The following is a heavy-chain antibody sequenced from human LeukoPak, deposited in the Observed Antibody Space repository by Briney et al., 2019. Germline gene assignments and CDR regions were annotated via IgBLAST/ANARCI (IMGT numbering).Heavy chain of an antibody. D-gene: IGHD3-22*01. V-gene: IGHV4-30-4*01. CDR2: IYYSGRT. Sequence: SQTLSLTCTVSGGSISSGDYYWSWIRQPPGKGLEWIGYIYYSGRTYYNPSLKSQVTISVDTSKDKFSLKLSSVTAADTAVYYCAREVGQKYYDDGSVWSDYWGQGTLVTVSS. CDR3: AREVGQKYYDDGSVWSDY. CDR1: GGSISSGDYY. J-gene: IGHJ4*02.